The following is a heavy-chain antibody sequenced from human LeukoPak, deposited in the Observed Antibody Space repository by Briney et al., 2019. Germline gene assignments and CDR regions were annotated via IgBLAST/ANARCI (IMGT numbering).Heavy chain of an antibody. J-gene: IGHJ4*02. CDR1: GFTFSTYS. CDR3: ARGYYDILTGYYIDY. D-gene: IGHD3-9*01. V-gene: IGHV3-48*04. CDR2: ISSSSSTI. Sequence: PGGSLRLSCTASGFTFSTYSMNWVRQAPGKGLEWVSYISSSSSTIYYADSVKGRFTISRDNAKNSLYLQMNSLRAEDTAVYYCARGYYDILTGYYIDYWGQGTLVTVSS.